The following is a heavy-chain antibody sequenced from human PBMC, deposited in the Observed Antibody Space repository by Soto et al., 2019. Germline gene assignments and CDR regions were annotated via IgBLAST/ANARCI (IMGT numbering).Heavy chain of an antibody. D-gene: IGHD5-12*01. CDR1: GGSISSYY. Sequence: SETLSLTCTVSGGSISSYYWSWIRQPPGKGLEWIGYINHSGSTNYNPSLKSRVTISVDTSKNQFSLKLSSVTAADTAVYYCARDVAKDYWGQGTLVTVSS. CDR3: ARDVAKDY. J-gene: IGHJ4*02. V-gene: IGHV4-59*12. CDR2: INHSGST.